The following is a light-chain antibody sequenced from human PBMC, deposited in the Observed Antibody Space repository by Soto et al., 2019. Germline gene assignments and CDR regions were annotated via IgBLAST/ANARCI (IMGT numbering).Light chain of an antibody. CDR3: QQHTSYSRT. CDR1: QSISTW. Sequence: DIQMTQSPSTLSASVGDRVTITCRASQSISTWLAWYQQKPGKAPKLLIYTASNLERGVPSRFSGSGSGKEFTLTISSLQPDDFATYYCQQHTSYSRTFGQGTKVEIK. V-gene: IGKV1-5*03. J-gene: IGKJ1*01. CDR2: TAS.